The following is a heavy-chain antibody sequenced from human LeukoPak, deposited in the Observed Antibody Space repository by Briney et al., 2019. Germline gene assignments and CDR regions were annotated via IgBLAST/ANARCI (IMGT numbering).Heavy chain of an antibody. D-gene: IGHD5-18*01. Sequence: GGSLRLSCAASGFTFSSYAMQWVRLAPGKGLEWVAVILYDGSNKYYADSVKGRFTISRDNSKNTLYLQMNSLRAEDTAVYFCARGRGYNYGYPFDYWGQGTLVTVSS. CDR1: GFTFSSYA. CDR3: ARGRGYNYGYPFDY. J-gene: IGHJ4*02. CDR2: ILYDGSNK. V-gene: IGHV3-30-3*01.